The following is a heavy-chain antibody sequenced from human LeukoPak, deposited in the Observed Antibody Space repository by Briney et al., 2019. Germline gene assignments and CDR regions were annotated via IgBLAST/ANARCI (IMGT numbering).Heavy chain of an antibody. V-gene: IGHV4-59*08. D-gene: IGHD2-2*01. J-gene: IGHJ6*02. CDR2: IYYSGST. CDR3: ARQARYCSSTSCYANGMDV. Sequence: PSETLSLTCTVSGGSISSYYWSWIRQPPGKGLEWIGYIYYSGSTNYNPSLKGRVTISVDTSKNQFSLKLSSVTAADTAVYYCARQARYCSSTSCYANGMDVWGQGTTVTVSS. CDR1: GGSISSYY.